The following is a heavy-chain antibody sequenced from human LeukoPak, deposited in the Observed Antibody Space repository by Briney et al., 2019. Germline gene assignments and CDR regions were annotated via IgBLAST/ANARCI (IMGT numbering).Heavy chain of an antibody. J-gene: IGHJ4*02. CDR1: GFTFSSYS. V-gene: IGHV3-48*01. CDR2: ISSSSSTI. CDR3: ARWATVTAGDY. Sequence: PGGSLRLSCAASGFTFSSYSLNWVRQAPGKGLEWVSYISSSSSTIYYADSVNGRFTISRDNAKNSLYLQMNSLRAEDTAVYYCARWATVTAGDYWGQGTLVTVSS. D-gene: IGHD4-17*01.